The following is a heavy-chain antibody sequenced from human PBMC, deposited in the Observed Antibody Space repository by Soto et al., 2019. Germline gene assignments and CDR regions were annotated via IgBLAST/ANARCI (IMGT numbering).Heavy chain of an antibody. CDR3: ARRRIGIYDFWGGYYPCFEY. Sequence: SGPTLVNPTQTLTLTCNVSGFSLRASGVGVAWIRQPPGKTLEWLALTHLADDKSYNLSLRDRLTITKDTSNNQVVLTMAAMGPVDIATYYCARRRIGIYDFWGGYYPCFEYLGQGTPVT. J-gene: IGHJ4*02. CDR2: THLADDK. V-gene: IGHV2-5*02. CDR1: GFSLRASGVG. D-gene: IGHD3-3*01.